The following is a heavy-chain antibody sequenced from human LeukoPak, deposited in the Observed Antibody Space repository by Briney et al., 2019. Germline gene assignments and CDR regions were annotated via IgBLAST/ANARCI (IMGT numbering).Heavy chain of an antibody. V-gene: IGHV4-30-4*07. CDR3: ARDVIAGYYYDSRGFYPI. D-gene: IGHD3-22*01. CDR1: GGSISSGGYS. Sequence: PSETLSLTCAVSGGSISSGGYSWSWIRQPPGKGLEWIGYIYYSGSTNYNPSLKSRVTISVDTSKNQFSLKLSSVTAADTAVYYCARDVIAGYYYDSRGFYPIWGQGTMVTVSS. J-gene: IGHJ3*02. CDR2: IYYSGST.